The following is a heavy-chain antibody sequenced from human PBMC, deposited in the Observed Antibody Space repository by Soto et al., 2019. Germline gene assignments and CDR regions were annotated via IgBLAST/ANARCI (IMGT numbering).Heavy chain of an antibody. CDR3: AKDGTNRGLEY. D-gene: IGHD1-26*01. CDR1: GFTFSSYA. CDR2: ISGSGGST. J-gene: IGHJ4*02. V-gene: IGHV3-23*01. Sequence: PVGSLRLSCASSGFTFSSYAMSCVRQAPGKGLEWVSAISGSGGSTYYADSVKGRFTISRDNSKNTLYLQMNSLRAEDTAVYYCAKDGTNRGLEYWGQGTLVTVS.